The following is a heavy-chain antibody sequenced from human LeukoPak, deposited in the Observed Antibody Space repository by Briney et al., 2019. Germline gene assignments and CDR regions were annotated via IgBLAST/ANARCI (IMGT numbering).Heavy chain of an antibody. V-gene: IGHV3-30*02. CDR2: IRYDGSNK. CDR1: AFTFSSYG. D-gene: IGHD6-13*01. CDR3: AKDFRAAAGTVYWYFDL. Sequence: GGSLRLSCAASAFTFSSYGMHWVRQAPGKGLEWVAFIRYDGSNKYYADSVKGRFTISRDNSKNTLYLQMNSLRAEDTAVYYCAKDFRAAAGTVYWYFDLWGRGTLVTVSS. J-gene: IGHJ2*01.